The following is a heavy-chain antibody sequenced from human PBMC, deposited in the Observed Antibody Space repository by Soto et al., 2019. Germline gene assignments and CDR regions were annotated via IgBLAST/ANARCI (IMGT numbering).Heavy chain of an antibody. CDR1: GGSISSGGYY. V-gene: IGHV4-31*03. J-gene: IGHJ1*01. Sequence: QVQLQESGPGLVKPSQTLSLTCTVSGGSISSGGYYWSWIRQHPGKGLEWIGYIYYSGNTYYNPSLKRRVTMSVDTSKNLCSLTLSSVTAADTAVYYCARDGGQFCSESSGSLHEYFQHCGQGTLVTVSS. CDR2: IYYSGNT. D-gene: IGHD3-22*01. CDR3: ARDGGQFCSESSGSLHEYFQH.